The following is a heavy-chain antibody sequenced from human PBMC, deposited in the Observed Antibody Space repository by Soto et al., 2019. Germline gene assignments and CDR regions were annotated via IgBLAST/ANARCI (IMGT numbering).Heavy chain of an antibody. CDR2: IKQDGSEK. Sequence: GGSLRLSCAAAGFTFSSYWMSWVRQAPGKGLEWVANIKQDGSEKYYVDSVKGRFTISRDNAKNSLYLQMNSLRAEDTAVYYCARDLSIGRFDYWGQGTLVTVSS. J-gene: IGHJ4*02. CDR3: ARDLSIGRFDY. V-gene: IGHV3-7*01. CDR1: GFTFSSYW. D-gene: IGHD1-26*01.